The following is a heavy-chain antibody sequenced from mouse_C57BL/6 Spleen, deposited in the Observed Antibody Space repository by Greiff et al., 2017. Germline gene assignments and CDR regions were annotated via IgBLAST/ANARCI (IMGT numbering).Heavy chain of an antibody. CDR3: AREEGKNYYGSSYFDY. D-gene: IGHD1-1*01. CDR1: GFTFSDYY. CDR2: INYDGSST. J-gene: IGHJ2*01. V-gene: IGHV5-16*01. Sequence: EVMLVESEGGLVQPGSSMKLSCTASGFTFSDYYMAWVRQVPEKGLEWVAKINYDGSSTYYLDSLKSRFIISRDNAKNILYLQMSSLKSEDTATYYCAREEGKNYYGSSYFDYWGQGTTLTVSS.